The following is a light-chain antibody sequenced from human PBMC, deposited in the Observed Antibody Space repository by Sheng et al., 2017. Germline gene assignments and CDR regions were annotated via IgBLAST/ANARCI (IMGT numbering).Light chain of an antibody. CDR1: SGSIAGNF. CDR2: EDN. CDR3: QSYDNSVNWV. J-gene: IGLJ3*02. V-gene: IGLV6-57*01. Sequence: NFMLTQPLSVSESPGKTVTISCTRSSGSIAGNFVQWYQQRPGSSPTTVIYEDNQRPSGVPDRFSGSIDSSSNSASLTISGLKTEDEADYYCQSYDNSVNWVFGGGTKVTVL.